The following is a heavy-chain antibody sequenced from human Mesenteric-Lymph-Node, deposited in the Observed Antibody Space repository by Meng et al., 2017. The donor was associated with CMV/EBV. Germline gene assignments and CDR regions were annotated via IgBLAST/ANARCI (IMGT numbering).Heavy chain of an antibody. Sequence: GSLRLSCTVSGGSISSSSYYWGWIRQPPGKGLEWIGSIYYSGSTYYNPSLKSRVTISVDTSKNQFSLKLNSVTPADTAVYYCARDPDADDWFDPWGQGTLVTVSS. V-gene: IGHV4-39*02. CDR2: IYYSGST. J-gene: IGHJ5*02. D-gene: IGHD1-14*01. CDR3: ARDPDADDWFDP. CDR1: GGSISSSSYY.